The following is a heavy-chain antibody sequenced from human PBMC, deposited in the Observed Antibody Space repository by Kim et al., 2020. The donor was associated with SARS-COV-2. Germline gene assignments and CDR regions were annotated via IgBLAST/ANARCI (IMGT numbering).Heavy chain of an antibody. CDR3: AKGDCSSTSCQTTDY. CDR1: GFTFSSYA. CDR2: ISGSGGSI. Sequence: GGSLRLSCAASGFTFSSYAMRWVRQAPGKGLEWVSTISGSGGSIYYADSVKGRFTISRDNSKNTLYLQMNRRRAEDTAVYYCAKGDCSSTSCQTTDYWGRGTLVTVSS. J-gene: IGHJ4*02. V-gene: IGHV3-23*01. D-gene: IGHD2-2*01.